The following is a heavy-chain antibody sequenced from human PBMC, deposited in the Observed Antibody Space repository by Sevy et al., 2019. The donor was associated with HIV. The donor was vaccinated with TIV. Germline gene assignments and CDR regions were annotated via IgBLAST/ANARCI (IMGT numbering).Heavy chain of an antibody. V-gene: IGHV3-48*02. Sequence: GGSLRLSCAASGFTFNTYSLIWVRQTPGKGLEWLSFIGTAAGVTYYADSVKGRFTISSDNAKNALFLKMNSLRDEDTAVYYCARCPGHYSIDYWGQGTLVTVSS. CDR1: GFTFNTYS. J-gene: IGHJ4*02. D-gene: IGHD2-21*01. CDR2: IGTAAGVT. CDR3: ARCPGHYSIDY.